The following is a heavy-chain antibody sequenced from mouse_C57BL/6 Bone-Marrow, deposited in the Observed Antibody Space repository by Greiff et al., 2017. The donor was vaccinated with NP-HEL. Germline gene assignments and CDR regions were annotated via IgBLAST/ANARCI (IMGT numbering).Heavy chain of an antibody. Sequence: LQQSGASVTLSCKASGYTFTDYEMHWVKQTPVHGLEWIGAIDPETGGTAYNQKFKGKAILTADKSSSTAYMELRSLTSEDSAVYYCTRSGGVAGTYWGQGTLVTVSA. J-gene: IGHJ3*01. CDR2: IDPETGGT. D-gene: IGHD1-1*01. CDR3: TRSGGVAGTY. V-gene: IGHV1-15*01. CDR1: GYTFTDYE.